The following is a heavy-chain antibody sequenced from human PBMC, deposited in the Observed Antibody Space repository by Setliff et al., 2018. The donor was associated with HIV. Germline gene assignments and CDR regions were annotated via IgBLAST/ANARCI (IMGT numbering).Heavy chain of an antibody. D-gene: IGHD3-22*01. V-gene: IGHV1-18*04. CDR3: VRGYYYDKTGYGTFDI. Sequence: ASVKVSCKASGYTFTAYGITWVRQAPGQGLEWMGWMNAYSGDTKYAQKIQGRVNMTRDTSTDTAYVELRSLRFDDTALYYCVRGYYYDKTGYGTFDIWGQGTVVTVSS. J-gene: IGHJ3*02. CDR1: GYTFTAYG. CDR2: MNAYSGDT.